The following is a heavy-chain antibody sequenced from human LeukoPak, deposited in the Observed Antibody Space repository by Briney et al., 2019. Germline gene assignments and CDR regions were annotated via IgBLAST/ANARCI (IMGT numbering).Heavy chain of an antibody. CDR1: EFSVGSNY. Sequence: GGSLRLSCAASEFSVGSNYMTWVRQAPGKGLEWVSLIYSGGSTYYADSVKGRFTISRDNSKNTLYLQMNSLRAEDTAVYYCAKSLLSLNTAFDYWGQGTLVTVSS. CDR3: AKSLLSLNTAFDY. D-gene: IGHD5-18*01. V-gene: IGHV3-53*01. CDR2: IYSGGST. J-gene: IGHJ4*02.